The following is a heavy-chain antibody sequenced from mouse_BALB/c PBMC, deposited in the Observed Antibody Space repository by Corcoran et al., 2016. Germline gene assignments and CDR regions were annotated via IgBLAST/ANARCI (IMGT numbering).Heavy chain of an antibody. J-gene: IGHJ1*01. CDR3: ARWGGNYSYWYFDV. V-gene: IGHV1-81*01. CDR1: GYTFTDYV. Sequence: QVQLQQSGPELVKPGASVKMSCKASGYTFTDYVISWVKQRTGQGLEWIGEIYPGSGSTYYNEKFKGKATLTADKSSNTAYMQLSSLTSEDSAVYFCARWGGNYSYWYFDVWGAGTTVTVSS. CDR2: IYPGSGST. D-gene: IGHD2-1*01.